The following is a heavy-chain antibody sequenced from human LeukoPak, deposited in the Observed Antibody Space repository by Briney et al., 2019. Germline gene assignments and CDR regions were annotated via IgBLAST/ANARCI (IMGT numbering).Heavy chain of an antibody. D-gene: IGHD2-21*02. CDR2: ISDGGGST. CDR3: ARGFVLGAAKNYFDY. J-gene: IGHJ4*02. V-gene: IGHV3-23*01. CDR1: GFTFSSYA. Sequence: GGSLRLSCAASGFTFSSYAMTWVRQAPGKGLEWVSTISDGGGSTYYADSVKGRFTISRDNSKNTLSLQMNSLRAEDTALYYCARGFVLGAAKNYFDYWGQGALVTVSS.